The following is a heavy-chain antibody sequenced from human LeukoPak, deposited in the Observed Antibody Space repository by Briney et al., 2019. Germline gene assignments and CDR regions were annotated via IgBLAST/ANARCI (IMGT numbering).Heavy chain of an antibody. CDR2: INHSGST. Sequence: GSLRLSCAASGFTVSSNYMSWVRQAPGKGLEWIGEINHSGSTNYNPSLKSRVTISVDTSKNQFSLKLSSVTAADTAVYYCARGGITIFGDLIDYWGQGTLVTVSS. D-gene: IGHD3-3*01. J-gene: IGHJ4*02. V-gene: IGHV4-34*08. CDR1: GFTVSSNY. CDR3: ARGGITIFGDLIDY.